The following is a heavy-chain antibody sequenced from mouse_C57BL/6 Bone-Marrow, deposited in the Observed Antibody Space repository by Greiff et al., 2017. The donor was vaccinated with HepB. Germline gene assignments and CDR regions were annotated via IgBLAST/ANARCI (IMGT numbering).Heavy chain of an antibody. CDR1: GFSLTSYG. CDR2: IWSGGST. V-gene: IGHV2-2*01. CDR3: ARNLLSMVKFAY. J-gene: IGHJ3*01. D-gene: IGHD2-2*01. Sequence: QVQLKESGPGLVQPSQSLSITCTVSGFSLTSYGVHWVRQSPGKGLEWLGVIWSGGSTDYHTAFISRLSISKDKSKSQVFFKMTSLQADDTSIYYCARNLLSMVKFAYGGRGTLITVSA.